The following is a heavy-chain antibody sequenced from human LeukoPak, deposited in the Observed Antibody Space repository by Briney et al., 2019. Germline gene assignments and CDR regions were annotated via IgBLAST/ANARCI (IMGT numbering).Heavy chain of an antibody. CDR2: ISYDGSAK. V-gene: IGHV3-30*03. CDR1: GFTFSTYG. Sequence: GTSLRLSCAASGFTFSTYGMHWVRQAPGKGLEWVAVISYDGSAKYYADSVKGRFTISRDNSKNTLYLQMNSLRAEDTVVYYCAREGDYYGMDVSGQGTTVSVSS. CDR3: AREGDYYGMDV. J-gene: IGHJ6*02.